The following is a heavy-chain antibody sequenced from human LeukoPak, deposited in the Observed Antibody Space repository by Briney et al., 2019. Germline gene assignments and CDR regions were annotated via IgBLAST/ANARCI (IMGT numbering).Heavy chain of an antibody. V-gene: IGHV3-48*04. CDR3: ARGTGNNDPAWGWFDP. J-gene: IGHJ5*02. CDR1: GFTFSSYS. CDR2: ISSSSSTI. D-gene: IGHD3-16*01. Sequence: GGSLRLSCAASGFTFSSYSMNWVRQAPGKGLEWVSYISSSSSTIYYADSVKGRFTISRDNAKNSLYLQLNSLRAEDAAVYYCARGTGNNDPAWGWFDPWGQGTLVTVSS.